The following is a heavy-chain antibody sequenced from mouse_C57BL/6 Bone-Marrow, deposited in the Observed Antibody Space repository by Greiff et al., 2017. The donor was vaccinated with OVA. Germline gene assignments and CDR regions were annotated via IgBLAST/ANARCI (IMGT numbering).Heavy chain of an antibody. J-gene: IGHJ1*03. D-gene: IGHD2-3*01. CDR1: GYTFTSYW. CDR3: ARIHDGCYLWYFDD. Sequence: QVQLQQPGAELVMPGASVKLSCKASGYTFTSYWMHWVKQRPGQGLEWIGEIDPSDSYTNYNQKFKGKSTLTVDKSSSTAYMQLSSLTSEDSAVYYCARIHDGCYLWYFDDWGTGTTVTVSS. CDR2: IDPSDSYT. V-gene: IGHV1-69*01.